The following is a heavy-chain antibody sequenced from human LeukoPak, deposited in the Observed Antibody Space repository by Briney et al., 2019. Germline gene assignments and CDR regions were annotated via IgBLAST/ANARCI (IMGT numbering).Heavy chain of an antibody. Sequence: GGSLRLSGAASGFPVTTKSMAWVRQAPGRGREWVSFFYMPGSTHYTDPVPGRFTISRDTSLNTLFLQMNSLRVEDTAVYYCASARESCIGSSCYKYFHHWGRGTPLTVSS. CDR3: ASARESCIGSSCYKYFHH. J-gene: IGHJ1*01. CDR2: FYMPGST. D-gene: IGHD2-2*02. CDR1: GFPVTTKS. V-gene: IGHV3-53*01.